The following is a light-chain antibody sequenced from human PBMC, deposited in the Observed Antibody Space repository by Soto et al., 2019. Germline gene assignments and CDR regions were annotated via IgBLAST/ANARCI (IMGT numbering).Light chain of an antibody. CDR2: VAS. Sequence: DIQMTQSPSSLSASVGDRVTITCRASQSISSYLHWYQQKPGKAPKLLINVASTLQSGVPSRFSGSGSGTEFTLAITSLQPEDFATYYCQQRSSTPRTFGGGTRVEIK. V-gene: IGKV1-39*01. CDR3: QQRSSTPRT. CDR1: QSISSY. J-gene: IGKJ4*01.